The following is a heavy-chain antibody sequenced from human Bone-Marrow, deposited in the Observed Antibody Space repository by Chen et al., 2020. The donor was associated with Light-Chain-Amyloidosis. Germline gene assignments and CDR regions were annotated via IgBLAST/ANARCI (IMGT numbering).Heavy chain of an antibody. D-gene: IGHD3-9*01. CDR3: ARGAGRYFAI. Sequence: QVQLQQWGAGLLKPLETLSPTCAVSGGSFNGFYWTWIRQTPGKGLEWIGEINHSGNINSNPSLRSRVSMSVDTSQSQCSLKLTSVTAADTAVYYCARGAGRYFAIWGQGALVTVSS. CDR2: INHSGNI. J-gene: IGHJ4*02. V-gene: IGHV4-34*01. CDR1: GGSFNGFY.